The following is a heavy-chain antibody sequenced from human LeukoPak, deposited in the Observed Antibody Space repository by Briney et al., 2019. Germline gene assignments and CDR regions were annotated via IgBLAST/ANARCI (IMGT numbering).Heavy chain of an antibody. D-gene: IGHD3-3*01. CDR2: IYYSGST. J-gene: IGHJ5*02. Sequence: SETLSLTCTVSGGSVSGGSHYWSWIRQPPGKGLEWIGYIYYSGSTNYNPSLKSRVTISVDTSKNQFSLKLSSVTAADTAVYYCARYTVPDYDFWSGYRFDPWGQGTLVTVSS. V-gene: IGHV4-61*01. CDR1: GGSVSGGSHY. CDR3: ARYTVPDYDFWSGYRFDP.